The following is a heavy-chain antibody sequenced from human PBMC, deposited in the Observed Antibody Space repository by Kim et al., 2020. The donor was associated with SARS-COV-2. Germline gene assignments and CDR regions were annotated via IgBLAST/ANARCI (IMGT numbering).Heavy chain of an antibody. J-gene: IGHJ6*02. D-gene: IGHD3-3*01. V-gene: IGHV1-2*06. CDR2: INPNSGGT. CDR3: ARDREEEYDFWSGYFSVAAPRDYYYGMDV. Sequence: ASVKVSCKASGYTFTGYYMHWVRQAPGQGLEWMGRINPNSGGTNYAQKFQGRVTMTRDTSISTAYMELSRLRSDDTAVYYCARDREEEYDFWSGYFSVAAPRDYYYGMDVWGQGTTVTVSS. CDR1: GYTFTGYY.